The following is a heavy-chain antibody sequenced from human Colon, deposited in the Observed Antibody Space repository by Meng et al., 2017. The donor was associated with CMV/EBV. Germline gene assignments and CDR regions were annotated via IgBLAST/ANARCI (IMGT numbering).Heavy chain of an antibody. J-gene: IGHJ4*02. CDR2: VTPDGGAT. D-gene: IGHD3-16*01. V-gene: IGHV3-74*01. CDR1: GFTFSHYW. CDR3: AVGAFSANSRAVDY. Sequence: GESLKISCAASGFTFSHYWMHWVRQVAGKGLEWLSRVTPDGGATSIADSVKGRFIISRDNAKTTLYLQMNNLRPEDTAVYYCAVGAFSANSRAVDYWGQGTLVTVSS.